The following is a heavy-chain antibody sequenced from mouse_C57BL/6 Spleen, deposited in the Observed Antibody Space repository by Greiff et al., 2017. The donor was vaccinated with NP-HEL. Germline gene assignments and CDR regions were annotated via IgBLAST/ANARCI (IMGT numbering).Heavy chain of an antibody. V-gene: IGHV1-26*01. CDR2: INPNNGGT. Sequence: VQLQQSGPELVKPGASVKISCKASGYTFTDYYMNWVKQSHGKSLEWIGDINPNNGGTSYNQKFKGKATLTVDKSSSTAYMELRSLTSEDSAVYYCARYPYYAMDYWGQGTSVTVSS. CDR1: GYTFTDYY. J-gene: IGHJ4*01. CDR3: ARYPYYAMDY.